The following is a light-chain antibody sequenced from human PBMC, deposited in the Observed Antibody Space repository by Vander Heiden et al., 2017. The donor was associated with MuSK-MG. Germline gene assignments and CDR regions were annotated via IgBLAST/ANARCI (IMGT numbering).Light chain of an antibody. CDR2: LGS. Sequence: IVMTPSPLSLPATPGEPASISCSSSHSLLHSNGYNYLDWYLQKPGQSPQLLIYLGSNRASGVPDRFSGSGAGTDFTLKISRVEAEDVGVNYCMQAQKNPRVVTFGAGTKVDIK. J-gene: IGKJ3*01. CDR1: HSLLHSNGYNY. V-gene: IGKV2-28*01. CDR3: MQAQKNPRVVT.